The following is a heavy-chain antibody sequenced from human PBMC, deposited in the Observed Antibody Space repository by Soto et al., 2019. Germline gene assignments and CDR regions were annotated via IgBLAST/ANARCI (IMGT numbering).Heavy chain of an antibody. Sequence: QVQLQESGPGLVKPSETLSLTCTASGGSISSYYWSWIRQPPGKGLEWIGYIYYSGSTNYNPSLKSRVSISVDTSKNQFSRKLSSVTAADTAVYYCARSDGRYWGQGTLVTVSS. CDR3: ARSDGRY. V-gene: IGHV4-59*01. J-gene: IGHJ4*02. CDR1: GGSISSYY. CDR2: IYYSGST.